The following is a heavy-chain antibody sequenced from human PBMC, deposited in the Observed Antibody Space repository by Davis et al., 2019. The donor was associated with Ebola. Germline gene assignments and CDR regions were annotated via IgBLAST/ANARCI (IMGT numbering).Heavy chain of an antibody. CDR3: ARDRGYSSGWYSDY. CDR2: ISAYNGNT. J-gene: IGHJ4*02. V-gene: IGHV1-18*01. D-gene: IGHD6-19*01. CDR1: AYTFPSYA. Sequence: ASLTVSCTASAYTFPSYAMHWVRQAPGQGLEWMGWISAYNGNTNYAQKLQGRVTMTTDTSTSTAYMELRSLRSDDTAVYYCARDRGYSSGWYSDYWGQGTLVTVSS.